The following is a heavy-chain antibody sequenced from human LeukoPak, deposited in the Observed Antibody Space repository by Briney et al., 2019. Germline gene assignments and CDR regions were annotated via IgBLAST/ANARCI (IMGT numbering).Heavy chain of an antibody. CDR1: GFTVSSNY. CDR3: ASLLTYSSGWSDYFDY. D-gene: IGHD6-19*01. V-gene: IGHV3-53*01. J-gene: IGHJ4*02. CDR2: IYSGGST. Sequence: PGGSLRLSCAASGFTVSSNYMSWVRQAPGKGLEWVSVIYSGGSTYYADSVKARFTISRDNSKNTLYLQMNSLRAEDTAVYYCASLLTYSSGWSDYFDYWGQGTLVTVSS.